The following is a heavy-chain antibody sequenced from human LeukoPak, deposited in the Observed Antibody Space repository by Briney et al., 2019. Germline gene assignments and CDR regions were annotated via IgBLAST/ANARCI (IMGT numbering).Heavy chain of an antibody. J-gene: IGHJ6*02. CDR2: IYYSGST. CDR1: GGSISSGDYY. CDR3: ARYDSSGYYYYYYGMDV. Sequence: PSETLSLTCTVSGGSISSGDYYWSWIRQPPGKGLEWLGYIYYSGSTYYNPSLKSRVTISVDTSKNQFSLKLSSVTAADTAVYYCARYDSSGYYYYYYGMDVWGQGTTVTVSS. D-gene: IGHD3-22*01. V-gene: IGHV4-30-4*01.